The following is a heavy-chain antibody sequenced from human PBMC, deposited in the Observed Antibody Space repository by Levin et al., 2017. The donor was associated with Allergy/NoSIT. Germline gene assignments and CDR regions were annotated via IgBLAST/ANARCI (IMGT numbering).Heavy chain of an antibody. CDR2: LYYSGST. J-gene: IGHJ5*01. CDR3: ARDQGSSGWYGWIDF. V-gene: IGHV4-59*01. Sequence: SQTLSLTCTVSGDSISSYHWNWLRQPPGKELEWIGCLYYSGSTKYNPSLKSRVTISVDATKNQFSLKLSSVTAADTAVYYCARDQGSSGWYGWIDFWGQGTLVTVSS. CDR1: GDSISSYH. D-gene: IGHD6-19*01.